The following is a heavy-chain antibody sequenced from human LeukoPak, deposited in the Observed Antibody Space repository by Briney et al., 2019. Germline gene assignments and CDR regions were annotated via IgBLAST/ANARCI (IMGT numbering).Heavy chain of an antibody. J-gene: IGHJ6*02. CDR2: INHSGST. CDR3: VRDPPGYYDSSGYSEEYYYYGMDV. CDR1: GGSFSGYY. Sequence: SETLSLTCAVYGGSFSGYYWSWIRQPPGKGLEWIGEINHSGSTNYNPSLKSRVTISVDTSKNQFSLKLSSVTAADTAVYYCVRDPPGYYDSSGYSEEYYYYGMDVWGQGTTVTVSS. V-gene: IGHV4-34*01. D-gene: IGHD3-22*01.